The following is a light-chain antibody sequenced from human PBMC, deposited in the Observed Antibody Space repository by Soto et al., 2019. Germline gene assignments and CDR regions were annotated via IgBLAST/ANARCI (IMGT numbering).Light chain of an antibody. CDR1: SSDVGGYDY. CDR2: EVN. CDR3: IAYATSSTWV. Sequence: QSAVTQPASVSGSPGQSITISCTGTSSDVGGYDYVSWYQQYPGKAPRLIIYEVNNRPSGVSDRFSGSKSGNTASLTISGLRAEDEGDYFCIAYATSSTWVFGGGTKVTVL. J-gene: IGLJ3*02. V-gene: IGLV2-14*01.